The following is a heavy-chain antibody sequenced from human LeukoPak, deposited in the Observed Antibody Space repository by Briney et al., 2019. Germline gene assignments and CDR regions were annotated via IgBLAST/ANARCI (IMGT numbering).Heavy chain of an antibody. V-gene: IGHV3-33*08. CDR2: IWYDGSNK. Sequence: LPGGSLRLSCAASGFTFSSYGMHWVRQAPGKGLEWVAVIWYDGSNKYYADSVKGRFTISRDNSKNTLYLQMNSLRAEDTAVYYCARDLGGYYDSSPGDWGQGTLVTVSS. CDR3: ARDLGGYYDSSPGD. J-gene: IGHJ4*02. CDR1: GFTFSSYG. D-gene: IGHD3-22*01.